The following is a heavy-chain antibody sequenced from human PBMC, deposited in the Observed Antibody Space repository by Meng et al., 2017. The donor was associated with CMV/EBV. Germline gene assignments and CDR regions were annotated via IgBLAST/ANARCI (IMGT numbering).Heavy chain of an antibody. Sequence: KASGSRFTGYYIHWMRQAPGQSPEWMGMINVGNGDTKHSQNLQGRVTVTRDASATTTYMELSSLRSEDTAVYYCAAGRLPTVSFPFGYWGQGTLVTVPQ. V-gene: IGHV1-3*01. J-gene: IGHJ4*02. CDR3: AAGRLPTVSFPFGY. CDR1: GSRFTGYY. CDR2: INVGNGDT. D-gene: IGHD4-11*01.